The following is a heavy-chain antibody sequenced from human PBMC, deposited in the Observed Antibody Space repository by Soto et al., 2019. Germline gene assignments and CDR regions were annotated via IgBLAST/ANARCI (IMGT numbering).Heavy chain of an antibody. CDR1: GGSISSNRDV. V-gene: IGHV4-39*01. CDR3: ARHPRGDYYDTRGYELCYFDN. CDR2: VYYSGST. J-gene: IGHJ4*02. D-gene: IGHD3-22*01. Sequence: SSETLSLTCTVSGGSISSNRDVWGWIRQPPGKGLEWIGSVYYSGSTYYNPSLMSRASISVDTSRNLFSLSLSSVTAADTAVYYCARHPRGDYYDTRGYELCYFDNWGQGTLVTVSS.